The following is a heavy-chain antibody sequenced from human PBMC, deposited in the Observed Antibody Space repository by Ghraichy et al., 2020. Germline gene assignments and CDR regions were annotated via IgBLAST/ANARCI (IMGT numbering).Heavy chain of an antibody. Sequence: SQTLSLTCTVSGGSVSSGSYYWSWIRQPPGKGLEWIGYIYYSGSPNYNPSLKSRVTISVDTSKNQFSLKLSSVTAADTAVYYCASAIVVVPAAMFAYWGQGTLVTVSS. D-gene: IGHD2-2*01. CDR1: GGSVSSGSYY. CDR2: IYYSGSP. CDR3: ASAIVVVPAAMFAY. J-gene: IGHJ4*02. V-gene: IGHV4-61*01.